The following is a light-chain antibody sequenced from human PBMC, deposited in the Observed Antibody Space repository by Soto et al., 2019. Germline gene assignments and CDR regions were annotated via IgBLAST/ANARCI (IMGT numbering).Light chain of an antibody. Sequence: QSALTQPPSVSGSPGQSVAISCTGTSSDVGSYNRVSWYQQPPGAAPKLMIYEVSNRPSGVPDRFSGSKSGNTASLTISGLQAEDGADYYCNSYTGSSTYVFGTGTKATV. J-gene: IGLJ1*01. V-gene: IGLV2-18*02. CDR1: SSDVGSYNR. CDR3: NSYTGSSTYV. CDR2: EVS.